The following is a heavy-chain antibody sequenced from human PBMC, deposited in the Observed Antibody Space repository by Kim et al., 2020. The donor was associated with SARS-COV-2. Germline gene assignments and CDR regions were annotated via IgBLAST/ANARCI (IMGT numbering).Heavy chain of an antibody. D-gene: IGHD3-10*01. CDR3: AKARAFMVRGVIITKFDY. CDR1: GFTFDDYA. CDR2: ISGDGGST. Sequence: GGSLRLSCAASGFTFDDYAMHWVRQAPGKGLEWVSLISGDGGSTYYADSVKGRFTISRDNSKNSLYLQMNSLRTEDTALYYCAKARAFMVRGVIITKFDYCGQGTLVTVSS. V-gene: IGHV3-43*02. J-gene: IGHJ4*02.